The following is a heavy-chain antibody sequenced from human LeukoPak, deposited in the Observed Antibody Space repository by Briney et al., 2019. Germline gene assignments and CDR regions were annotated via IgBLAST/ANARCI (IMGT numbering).Heavy chain of an antibody. V-gene: IGHV3-21*01. Sequence: PGGSLRLSCAASGFTFSSYSMNWVRQAPGKGLEWVSSISGSSSYIYYADSVKGRFTISKDNAKNSLYLQMNSLRAEDTAVYYCARDYDILTGYYDSGYYFDYWGQGTLVTVSS. J-gene: IGHJ4*02. CDR2: ISGSSSYI. CDR1: GFTFSSYS. D-gene: IGHD3-9*01. CDR3: ARDYDILTGYYDSGYYFDY.